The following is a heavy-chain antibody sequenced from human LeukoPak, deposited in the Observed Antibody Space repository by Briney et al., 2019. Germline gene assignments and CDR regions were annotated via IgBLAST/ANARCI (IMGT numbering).Heavy chain of an antibody. CDR2: IYYSGST. CDR1: GGSISSGDYY. D-gene: IGHD2-2*01. CDR3: ARERYCSSTSCYYRANWFDP. V-gene: IGHV4-30-4*08. Sequence: SQTLSLTCTVSGGSISSGDYYWSWIRQPPGKGLEWIGSIYYSGSTYYNLTLKSRVTISVDTSKNQFSLKLSSVTAADTAVYYCARERYCSSTSCYYRANWFDPWGQGTLVTVSS. J-gene: IGHJ5*02.